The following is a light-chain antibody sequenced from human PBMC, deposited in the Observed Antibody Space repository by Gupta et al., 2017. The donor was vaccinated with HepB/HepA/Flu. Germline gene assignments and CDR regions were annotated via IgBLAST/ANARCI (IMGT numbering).Light chain of an antibody. CDR1: QSVSSY. CDR2: DAT. J-gene: IGKJ5*01. V-gene: IGKV3-11*01. Sequence: EIVLPQSPATLSLSPGDRATLTFRASQSVSSYLAWYQQKPGQAPRLLIYDATNRATGIPARFSGSGSGTDFTLTISSLEPEDFAFYYCQQRSNWITFGQGTRLEIK. CDR3: QQRSNWIT.